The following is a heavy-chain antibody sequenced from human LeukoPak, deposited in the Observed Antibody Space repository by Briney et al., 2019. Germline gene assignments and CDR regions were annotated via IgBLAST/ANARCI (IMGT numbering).Heavy chain of an antibody. J-gene: IGHJ4*02. V-gene: IGHV3-33*01. CDR2: IWSDGSNK. D-gene: IGHD1-1*01. CDR3: AREGPPGYGIRLYYFDY. Sequence: GGSLRLSCAAPGFTFSSYGMHWVRQAPGKGLEWVAGIWSDGSNKYYADSVKGRFIISRDNSKNTLYLQMNSLRAEDTAVYYCAREGPPGYGIRLYYFDYWGQGTLVTVSS. CDR1: GFTFSSYG.